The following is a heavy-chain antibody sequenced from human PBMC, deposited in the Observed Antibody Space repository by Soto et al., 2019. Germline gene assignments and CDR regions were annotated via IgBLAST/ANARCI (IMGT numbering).Heavy chain of an antibody. Sequence: PSETLSLTCAISGDSIGNFYWGWIRQPAGKGLESLGRLSASGRTNYSPSLQSRVTMSLDRSKNRFSLRLTSVSAADTAVYFCARGMGRYFDLWGRGTLVTVSS. CDR1: GDSIGNFY. V-gene: IGHV4-4*07. D-gene: IGHD2-8*01. J-gene: IGHJ2*01. CDR3: ARGMGRYFDL. CDR2: LSASGRT.